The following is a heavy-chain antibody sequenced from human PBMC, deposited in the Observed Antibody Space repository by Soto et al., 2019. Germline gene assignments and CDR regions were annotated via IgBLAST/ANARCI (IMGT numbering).Heavy chain of an antibody. CDR1: GVTFSNYW. Sequence: PWGSLRLSCAASGVTFSNYWIHWVRQAPGKGKMWVSRISGVGTYTNYADSVRGRFSISRDNTGNKVYLQMNSLRTDFSAMYYCGCYFRSSDFWGQGTPVTVSS. CDR3: GCYFRSSDF. CDR2: ISGVGTYT. V-gene: IGHV3-74*01. D-gene: IGHD3-3*01. J-gene: IGHJ4*02.